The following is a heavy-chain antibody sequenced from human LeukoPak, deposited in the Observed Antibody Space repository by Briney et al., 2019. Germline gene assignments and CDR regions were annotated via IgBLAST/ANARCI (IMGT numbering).Heavy chain of an antibody. V-gene: IGHV3-21*01. CDR2: ISSSSSYI. CDR1: GFTFSSYS. J-gene: IGHJ4*02. D-gene: IGHD6-13*01. CDR3: AREGRGIAAAGTFDY. Sequence: PGGSLRLSCAASGFTFSSYSMNWVRQAPGKGLEWVSSISSSSSYIYYADSVKGRFTISRDNAKNSLYLQMNSLRAEDTAVYYCAREGRGIAAAGTFDYWGQGTLVTVSS.